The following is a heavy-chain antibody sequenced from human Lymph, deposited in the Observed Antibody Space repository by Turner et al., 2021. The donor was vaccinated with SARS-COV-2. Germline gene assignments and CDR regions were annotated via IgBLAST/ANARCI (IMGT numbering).Heavy chain of an antibody. V-gene: IGHV3-23*01. D-gene: IGHD3-22*01. Sequence: EVQLLESGGGLVQPGGSLRLSCAASGFTFSSYAMSWVRQAPGKGMEWVSAISGSGGDTYYADSVKGRFTTSRDNSKNTLYLQMNSLRAEDTAVYDCAKGVRGAMIVVVIPYFDYWGQGTLVTVSS. J-gene: IGHJ4*02. CDR1: GFTFSSYA. CDR2: ISGSGGDT. CDR3: AKGVRGAMIVVVIPYFDY.